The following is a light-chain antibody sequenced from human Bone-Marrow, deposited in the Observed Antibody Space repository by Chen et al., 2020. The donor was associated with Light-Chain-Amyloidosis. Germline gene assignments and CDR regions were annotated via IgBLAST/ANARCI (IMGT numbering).Light chain of an antibody. CDR2: EDD. J-gene: IGLJ3*02. Sequence: NFMLTQPHSGSESPGKTVTIACPRNGGSIANNYVQWYRQRPGSSPTTVIYEDDQRPSGVPDRFSVSIDSSYNSAFLTISGLKIEDEADYYCHSYDRSNVVFGGGTKLTVL. CDR1: GGSIANNY. V-gene: IGLV6-57*01. CDR3: HSYDRSNVV.